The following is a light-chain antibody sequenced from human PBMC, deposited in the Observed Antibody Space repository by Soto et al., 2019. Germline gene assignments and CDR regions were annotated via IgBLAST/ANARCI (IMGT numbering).Light chain of an antibody. CDR2: GAS. V-gene: IGKV3-20*01. CDR3: QQYGSSPTWT. Sequence: ESVLTQSPGTLSLYPGERATLSCRASQSVSSNYLAWYQQKPGQAPRLLIYGASTRATGIPDRFSGSGSGTDFTLTISSLEFGDSAVYYCQQYGSSPTWTFGQGTKVDIK. CDR1: QSVSSNY. J-gene: IGKJ1*01.